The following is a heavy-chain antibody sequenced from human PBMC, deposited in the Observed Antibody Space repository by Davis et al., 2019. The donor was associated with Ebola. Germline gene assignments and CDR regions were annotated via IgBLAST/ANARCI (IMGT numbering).Heavy chain of an antibody. J-gene: IGHJ4*02. CDR3: ARHSRRGYSYGGDIDY. Sequence: SETLSLTCTVSGGSISSYYWSWIRQPPGKGLERIGYIYYSGSTNYNPSLKSRVTISVDTSKNQFSLKLSSVTAADTAVYYCARHSRRGYSYGGDIDYWGQGTLVTVSS. D-gene: IGHD5-18*01. CDR2: IYYSGST. V-gene: IGHV4-59*01. CDR1: GGSISSYY.